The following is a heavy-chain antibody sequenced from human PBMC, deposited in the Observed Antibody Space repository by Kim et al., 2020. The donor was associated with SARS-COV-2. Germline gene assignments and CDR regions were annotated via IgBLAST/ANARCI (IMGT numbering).Heavy chain of an antibody. J-gene: IGHJ4*02. Sequence: GGSLRLSCAASGFTFDHYGIHWVRQAPWKGLEWVSGISWNSVRIAYAESVQGRFTISRDNAKNSLYLQMNSLRPEDTGLYYCAKDITSRGTTFDPYFDYWGQGTLVTVSS. D-gene: IGHD4-4*01. CDR3: AKDITSRGTTFDPYFDY. CDR1: GFTFDHYG. CDR2: ISWNSVRI. V-gene: IGHV3-9*01.